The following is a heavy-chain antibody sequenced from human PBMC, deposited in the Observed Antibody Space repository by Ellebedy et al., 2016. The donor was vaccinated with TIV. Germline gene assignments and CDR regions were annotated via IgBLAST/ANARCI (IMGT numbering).Heavy chain of an antibody. CDR2: LTHTGRT. D-gene: IGHD2-2*01. CDR3: ARSCSPSCWECLEY. CDR1: GDSISSGGYY. V-gene: IGHV4-61*08. J-gene: IGHJ4*02. Sequence: SETLSLXXTVSGDSISSGGYYWSWIRQPPGKGLEWVGHLTHTGRTNYNPSLQSRVAISLDSSKTQFSLELNSVTAADTAVYFCARSCSPSCWECLEYWGQGVLVTVSS.